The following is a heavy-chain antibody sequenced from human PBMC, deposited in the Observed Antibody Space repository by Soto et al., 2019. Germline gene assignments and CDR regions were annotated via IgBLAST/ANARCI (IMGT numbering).Heavy chain of an antibody. D-gene: IGHD3-3*01. CDR2: IDPNTGDT. CDR1: GYTFIDHY. CDR3: ARDQRLLEWYFDN. J-gene: IGHJ4*02. Sequence: QVRLVQSGAEVKKPGASVKVSCKASGYTFIDHYLHCVRQAPGQGLEWMGWIDPNTGDTNYAQKFKGRVTMTRDTSVTTDYMELSRLRSDDSAVYYCARDQRLLEWYFDNWGQGTLVTVSS. V-gene: IGHV1-2*02.